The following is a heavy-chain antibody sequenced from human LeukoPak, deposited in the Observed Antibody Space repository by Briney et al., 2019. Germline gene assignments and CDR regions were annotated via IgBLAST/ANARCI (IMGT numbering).Heavy chain of an antibody. CDR1: GFTFSSYA. Sequence: GGSLRLFCAASGFTFSSYAMSWVRQAPGKGLEWVSAISGSGGSTYYADSVKGRITISRDNSKNTLYLQMNSLRAEDTAVYYCARDQGSSSRSGDAFDIWGQGTMVTVSS. CDR2: ISGSGGST. V-gene: IGHV3-23*01. D-gene: IGHD6-6*01. CDR3: ARDQGSSSRSGDAFDI. J-gene: IGHJ3*02.